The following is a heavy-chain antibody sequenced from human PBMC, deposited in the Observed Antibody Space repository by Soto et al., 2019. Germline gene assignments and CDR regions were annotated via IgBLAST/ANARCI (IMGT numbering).Heavy chain of an antibody. Sequence: GKGLEWMGIIYPGDSDTRYSPSFQGQVTISADKSISTAYLQWSSLKASDTAMYYCARPAPVGYSGYDHSAYWRQGTPVTVFS. J-gene: IGHJ4*02. D-gene: IGHD5-12*01. CDR3: ARPAPVGYSGYDHSAY. CDR2: IYPGDSDT. V-gene: IGHV5-51*01.